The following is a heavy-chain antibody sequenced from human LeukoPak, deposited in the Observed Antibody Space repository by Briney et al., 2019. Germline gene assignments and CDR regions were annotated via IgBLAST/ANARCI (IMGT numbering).Heavy chain of an antibody. CDR1: GGSISSSSYY. Sequence: SETLSLTCTVSGGSISSSSYYWGWIRQPPGKGLEWIGSIYYSGSTYYNPSLKSRVTISVDTSKNQFSLKLSSVTAADTAVYYCARDPPAGPTEWELPYYFDYWGQGTLVTVSS. J-gene: IGHJ4*02. CDR2: IYYSGST. D-gene: IGHD1-26*01. CDR3: ARDPPAGPTEWELPYYFDY. V-gene: IGHV4-39*07.